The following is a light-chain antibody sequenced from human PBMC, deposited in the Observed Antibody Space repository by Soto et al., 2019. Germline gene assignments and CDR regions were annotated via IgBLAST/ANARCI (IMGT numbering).Light chain of an antibody. V-gene: IGLV8-61*01. CDR2: STN. J-gene: IGLJ7*01. Sequence: QTVVTQEPSFSVSPGGTVTLTCGLSSGSVSTSYYPSWYQQTPGQAPRTLIYSTNTRSSGVPDRFSGSILGNRAALTITGAQADVESDYCCVLYMGSGISVFGGGTQLTV. CDR1: SGSVSTSYY. CDR3: VLYMGSGISV.